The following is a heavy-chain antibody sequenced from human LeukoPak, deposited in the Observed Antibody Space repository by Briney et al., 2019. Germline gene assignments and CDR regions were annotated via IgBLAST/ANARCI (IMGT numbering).Heavy chain of an antibody. J-gene: IGHJ4*02. Sequence: SETLSLTCTVSGGSISSYYWSWIRQPPGKGLEWIGYIYYSGSTNYNPSLKSRVTISVDTSKNQFSLKLSSVTAADTAVYYCARSIHDRQQLVFDYWGQGTLVTVSS. V-gene: IGHV4-59*01. CDR1: GGSISSYY. D-gene: IGHD6-13*01. CDR3: ARSIHDRQQLVFDY. CDR2: IYYSGST.